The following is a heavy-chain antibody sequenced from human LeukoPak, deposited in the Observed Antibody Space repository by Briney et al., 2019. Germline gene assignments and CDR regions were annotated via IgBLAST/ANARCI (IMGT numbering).Heavy chain of an antibody. CDR3: ATGSTGTTRGYNWFDP. J-gene: IGHJ5*02. CDR2: FDPEDGET. D-gene: IGHD1-7*01. CDR1: GYTLTELS. V-gene: IGHV1-24*01. Sequence: GASVKVSCKVSGYTLTELSMHWVRQAPGKGLEWMGGFDPEDGETIYAQKFQGRVTMTEDTSTDTAYMELSSLRSEDTAVYYCATGSTGTTRGYNWFDPWGQGTLVTVSS.